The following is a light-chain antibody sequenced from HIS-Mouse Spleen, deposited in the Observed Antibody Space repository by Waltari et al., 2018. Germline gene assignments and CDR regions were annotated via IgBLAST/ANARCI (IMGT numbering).Light chain of an antibody. V-gene: IGLV2-11*01. CDR1: SSDAGGYNY. J-gene: IGLJ2*01. CDR3: CSYAGSYTVV. Sequence: QSALTQPRSVSGSPGQSVTISCTGTSSDAGGYNYVPWYQQHPGKAPKLMIYDVSKRPSGVPDRFSGSKSGNTASLTISGLQAEDEADYYCCSYAGSYTVVFGGGTKLTVL. CDR2: DVS.